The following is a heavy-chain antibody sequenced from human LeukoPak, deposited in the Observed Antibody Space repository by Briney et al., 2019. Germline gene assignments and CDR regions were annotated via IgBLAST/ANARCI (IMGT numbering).Heavy chain of an antibody. D-gene: IGHD3-10*01. CDR3: ARDMSGAVGNYYYYMDV. CDR1: GYTFTSYY. V-gene: IGHV1-46*01. Sequence: ASVKVSCKASGYTFTSYYMHWVRQAPGQGLELMGIINPSGGSTSYAQKFQGRVTMTRDTSTSTVYMELSSLRSEDTAVYYCARDMSGAVGNYYYYMDVWGKGTTVTVSS. CDR2: INPSGGST. J-gene: IGHJ6*03.